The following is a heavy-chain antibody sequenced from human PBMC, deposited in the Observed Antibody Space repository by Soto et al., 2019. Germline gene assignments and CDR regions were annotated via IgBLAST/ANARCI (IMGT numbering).Heavy chain of an antibody. CDR1: GYTFTSYD. V-gene: IGHV1-8*01. J-gene: IGHJ4*02. Sequence: QVQLVQSGAEVKKPGASVKVSCKASGYTFTSYDINWVRQATGQGLEWMGWMKPNSGNTGYAQKLQGRGTMTRNTSISKAYMEMSSLRSEDTAVYYCARGPDLYSYEVLVDYWGQGTLVTVSS. CDR3: ARGPDLYSYEVLVDY. CDR2: MKPNSGNT. D-gene: IGHD5-18*01.